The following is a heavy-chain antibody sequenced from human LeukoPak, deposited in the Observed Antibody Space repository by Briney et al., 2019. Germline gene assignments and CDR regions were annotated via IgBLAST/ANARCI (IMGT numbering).Heavy chain of an antibody. D-gene: IGHD5-12*01. CDR1: GGSFSGYY. J-gene: IGHJ4*02. V-gene: IGHV4-34*01. Sequence: SETLSLTCAVYGGSFSGYYWSWIRQPPGKGLEWIGEINHSGSTNYNPSLKSRVTISVDTSKNQFSLELSSVTAADTAVYYCARGMRYSGYDSAYFDYWGQGTLVTVSS. CDR3: ARGMRYSGYDSAYFDY. CDR2: INHSGST.